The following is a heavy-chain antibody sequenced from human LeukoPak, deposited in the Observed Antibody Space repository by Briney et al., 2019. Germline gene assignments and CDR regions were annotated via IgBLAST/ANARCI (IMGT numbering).Heavy chain of an antibody. CDR2: ISSSSSYI. Sequence: GGSLRLSCAASGFTFSSYSMNWVRQAPGEGLEWVSSISSSSSYIYYADSVKGRFTISRDNAKNSLYLQMNSLRAEDTAVYYCARDSYYDILTGYTRDAFDIWGQGTMVTVSS. CDR3: ARDSYYDILTGYTRDAFDI. CDR1: GFTFSSYS. D-gene: IGHD3-9*01. J-gene: IGHJ3*02. V-gene: IGHV3-21*01.